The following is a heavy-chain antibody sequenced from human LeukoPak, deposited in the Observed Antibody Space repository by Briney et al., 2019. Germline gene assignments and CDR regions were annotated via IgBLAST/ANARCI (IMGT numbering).Heavy chain of an antibody. CDR1: GFTFDDYA. CDR2: ISWNSGSI. V-gene: IGHV3-9*03. Sequence: PGGSLRLSCAASGFTFDDYAMHWVRQAPGKGLEWVSGISWNSGSIGYADSVKGRFTISRDNAKNSLYLQMNSLRAEDMALYYCAKGYCSSTSCHEFDYWGQGTLVTVSS. D-gene: IGHD2-2*01. CDR3: AKGYCSSTSCHEFDY. J-gene: IGHJ4*02.